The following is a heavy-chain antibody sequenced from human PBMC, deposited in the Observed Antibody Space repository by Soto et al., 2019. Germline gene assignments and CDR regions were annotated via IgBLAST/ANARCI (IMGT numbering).Heavy chain of an antibody. J-gene: IGHJ5*02. V-gene: IGHV4-30-2*01. CDR3: ARELELRLGHGGWFDP. Sequence: QLQLQESGSGLVKPSQTLSLTCAVSGGSISSGGFSWSWIRQPPGKGLEWIGYIYHTGSTHFNPSSKSRVTISVDRSKNQFSLKLSSVTAADTAVYYCARELELRLGHGGWFDPWGQGTLVTVSS. CDR1: GGSISSGGFS. D-gene: IGHD1-7*01. CDR2: IYHTGST.